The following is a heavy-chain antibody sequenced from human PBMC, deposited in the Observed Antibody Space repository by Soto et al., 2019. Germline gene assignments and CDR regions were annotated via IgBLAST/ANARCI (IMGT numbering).Heavy chain of an antibody. CDR2: IGGRGNSS. D-gene: IGHD5-12*01. Sequence: PGGSLRLSCAASGFTFSSYWMSWVRQAPGKGLEWVSVIGGRGNSSYYADSVQGRFTISRDNSKNTLSLQMSRLTADDTAIDYCVREGRGSFDFWGRGTMVTVSS. CDR1: GFTFSSYW. V-gene: IGHV3-23*01. CDR3: VREGRGSFDF. J-gene: IGHJ3*01.